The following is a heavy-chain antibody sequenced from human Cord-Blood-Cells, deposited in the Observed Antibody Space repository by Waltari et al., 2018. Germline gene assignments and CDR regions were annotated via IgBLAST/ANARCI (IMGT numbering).Heavy chain of an antibody. CDR2: FDPEDGET. V-gene: IGHV1-24*01. CDR1: GYTLTQLS. CDR3: ATDRASAGSYWYFDL. D-gene: IGHD6-13*01. Sequence: QVQLVQSGAEGKKPGASVNVSCPVSGYTLTQLSMHWLRQSPGKGLEWMGGFDPEDGETIYAQKFQGRVTMTEDTSTDTAYMELSSLRSEDTAVYYCATDRASAGSYWYFDLWGRGTLVTVSS. J-gene: IGHJ2*01.